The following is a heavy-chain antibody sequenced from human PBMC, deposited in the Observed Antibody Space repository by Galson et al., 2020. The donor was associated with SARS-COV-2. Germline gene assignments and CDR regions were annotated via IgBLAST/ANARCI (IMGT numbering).Heavy chain of an antibody. CDR3: ANAGGAVAAYYFDY. J-gene: IGHJ4*02. Sequence: GGSLRLSCAATGFTFSHYGMHWVRQAPGKGLEWVAVISYDGSEKYYADSVMGRFTISRDNSKNTLYLQMSSLRPEDTAVYYCANAGGAVAAYYFDYWGQGNLVTVSS. D-gene: IGHD6-19*01. CDR2: ISYDGSEK. CDR1: GFTFSHYG. V-gene: IGHV3-30*18.